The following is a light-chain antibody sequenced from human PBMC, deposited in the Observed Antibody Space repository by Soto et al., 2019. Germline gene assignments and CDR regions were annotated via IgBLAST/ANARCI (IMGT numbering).Light chain of an antibody. J-gene: IGKJ1*01. V-gene: IGKV1-39*01. CDR2: STS. CDR3: QPGDSTPTWT. Sequence: DIQMTQSPSSLSASVGDRVTITCRAGQRIGRYLNWYQQKPGTAPKLPIYSTSSLHGGVPSRFGGSGSGSAFTLTSRSLQPTDFATYYCQPGDSTPTWTFRQGTKVEFK. CDR1: QRIGRY.